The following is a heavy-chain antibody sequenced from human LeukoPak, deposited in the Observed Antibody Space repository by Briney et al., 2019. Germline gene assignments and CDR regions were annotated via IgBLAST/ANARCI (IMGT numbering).Heavy chain of an antibody. CDR2: IYYNGST. CDR1: GGSISSGDYY. CDR3: ARGLEDRISIFGVVKFYYFDF. J-gene: IGHJ4*02. Sequence: PSETLSLTCTVSGGSISSGDYYWSWIRQPPGKGLEWIGYIYYNGSTYYNPSLKSRVTISVDTSKNQLSLKLSSVTAADTAVYYCARGLEDRISIFGVVKFYYFDFWGQGTLVTVSS. V-gene: IGHV4-30-4*08. D-gene: IGHD3-3*01.